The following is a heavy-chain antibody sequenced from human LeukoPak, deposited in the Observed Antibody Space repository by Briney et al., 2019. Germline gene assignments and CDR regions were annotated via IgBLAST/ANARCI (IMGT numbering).Heavy chain of an antibody. CDR3: AKDIGPDYGDYLDY. Sequence: GGSLRLFCAAPGFTFSSYAMAWVRQAPGKGLEWVSAISGSGAYTYYADSVKGRFAISRDSSKNTLYLQMNSLRAEDTAIYYCAKDIGPDYGDYLDYWGQGTLVTVSS. J-gene: IGHJ4*02. V-gene: IGHV3-23*01. CDR2: ISGSGAYT. CDR1: GFTFSSYA. D-gene: IGHD4-17*01.